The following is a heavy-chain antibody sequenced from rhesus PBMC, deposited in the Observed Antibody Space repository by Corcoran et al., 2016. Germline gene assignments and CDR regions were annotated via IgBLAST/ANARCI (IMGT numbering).Heavy chain of an antibody. CDR1: GYSISSGYY. J-gene: IGHJ4*01. Sequence: QVQLQESGPGLVQPSATLSLTCSVSGYSISSGYYWGCFSLPPWPGLGAIGHISRCGSNYLNPSLKSRVTLSVDTSKNQFSLKLSSVTAAYTAVYYCARDPSSEDYSWNDVYFDYWGQGVLVTVSS. D-gene: IGHD1-14*01. CDR2: ISRCGSN. V-gene: IGHV4S14*01. CDR3: ARDPSSEDYSWNDVYFDY.